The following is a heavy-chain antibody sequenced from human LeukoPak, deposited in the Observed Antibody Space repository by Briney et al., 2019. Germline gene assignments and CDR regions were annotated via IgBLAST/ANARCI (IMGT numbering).Heavy chain of an antibody. V-gene: IGHV3-23*01. CDR2: ICGSGGST. J-gene: IGHJ4*02. Sequence: GGSLRLSSAASGFTFRSYAMSWVRQAPGKGLECVSAICGSGGSTYYAHSVKGRFTISRDNSKNPLYRQMNTLRAEDTAVYYGAKDGVSRGWYSRWGQGTLVTVPS. CDR3: AKDGVSRGWYSR. D-gene: IGHD6-19*01. CDR1: GFTFRSYA.